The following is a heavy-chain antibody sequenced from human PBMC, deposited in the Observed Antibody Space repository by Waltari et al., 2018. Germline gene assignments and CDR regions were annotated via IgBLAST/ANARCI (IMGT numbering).Heavy chain of an antibody. CDR2: IIPIFGTA. V-gene: IGHV1-69*05. CDR1: GGTFSSYA. J-gene: IGHJ5*02. D-gene: IGHD1-26*01. CDR3: AKLPIVGATYWFDP. Sequence: QVQLVQSGAEVQEPGSSGKVACKASGGTFSSYAISCVRQAPGQGLEWMGGIIPIFGTANYAQKFQGRVTITTDESTSTAYMELSSLRSEDTAVYYCAKLPIVGATYWFDPWGQGTLVTVSS.